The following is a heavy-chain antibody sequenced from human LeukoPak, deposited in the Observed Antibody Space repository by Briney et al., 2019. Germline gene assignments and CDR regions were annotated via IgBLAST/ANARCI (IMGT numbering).Heavy chain of an antibody. CDR1: GFTFSNYW. J-gene: IGHJ4*02. Sequence: PGGSLRLSCAASGFTFSNYWMSWVRQAPGKGLEWVANIKQDGSEKYYVDSVRGRFTISRDNAKNSLDLQMNSLRAEDTAVYYCARDINNLVVIAATPDYWGQGTLVTVSS. D-gene: IGHD2-15*01. V-gene: IGHV3-7*01. CDR3: ARDINNLVVIAATPDY. CDR2: IKQDGSEK.